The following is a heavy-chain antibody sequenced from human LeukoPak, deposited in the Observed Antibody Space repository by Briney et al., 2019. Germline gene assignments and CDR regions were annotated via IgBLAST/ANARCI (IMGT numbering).Heavy chain of an antibody. CDR1: GFTFSSYA. V-gene: IGHV3-23*01. CDR2: ISGSGGST. CDR3: AKTSVSSGWPELFDF. D-gene: IGHD6-19*01. Sequence: GGSLRLSCAASGFTFSSYAMSWVRQAPGKGLEWVSAISGSGGSTYYADSVKGRFTISRDNSKNTLYLQMNSLRAEDTAVYYCAKTSVSSGWPELFDFWGQGTLVTVSS. J-gene: IGHJ4*02.